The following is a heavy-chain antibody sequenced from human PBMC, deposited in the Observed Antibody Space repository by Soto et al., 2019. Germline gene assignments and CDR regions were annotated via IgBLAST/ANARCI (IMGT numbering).Heavy chain of an antibody. D-gene: IGHD6-13*01. CDR1: GGSVSSGSYY. J-gene: IGHJ6*02. V-gene: IGHV4-61*01. Sequence: PSETLSLTCTVSGGSVSSGSYYWSWIRQPPGKGLEWIGYIYYSGSTNYNPSLKSRVTISVDTSKNQFSLKLSSVTAADTAVYYCARDIAAAGTIYGYGMDVWGQGTTVTVSS. CDR2: IYYSGST. CDR3: ARDIAAAGTIYGYGMDV.